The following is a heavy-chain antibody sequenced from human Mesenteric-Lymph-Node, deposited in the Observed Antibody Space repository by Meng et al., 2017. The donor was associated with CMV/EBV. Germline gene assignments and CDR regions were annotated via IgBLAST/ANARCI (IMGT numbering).Heavy chain of an antibody. J-gene: IGHJ6*02. CDR1: GFTFSSYE. CDR3: AGGYCSTTNCLLNYYYYGMDV. CDR2: ISRSGDTI. Sequence: GESLKISCAASGFTFSSYEMNWVRQAPGKGLEWVSHISRSGDTIYYADSVRGRFTISRDNGKKSLYLQMNSLRAEDTAVYYCAGGYCSTTNCLLNYYYYGMDVWGQGTTVTVSS. D-gene: IGHD2-2*01. V-gene: IGHV3-48*03.